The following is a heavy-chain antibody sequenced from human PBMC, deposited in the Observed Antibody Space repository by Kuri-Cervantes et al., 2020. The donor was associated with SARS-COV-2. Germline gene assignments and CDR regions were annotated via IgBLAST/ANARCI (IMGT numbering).Heavy chain of an antibody. CDR3: VGHGSSSI. J-gene: IGHJ4*02. D-gene: IGHD6-13*01. V-gene: IGHV3-23*01. CDR1: GFTFSTYA. Sequence: GESLKISCAASGFTFSTYAMSWVRQAPGKGLEWVSDISGISGYTYYADFVKGRFTTSRDDSKNTLYVHMNNLRVDDTAVYYCVGHGSSSIWGQGTLVTVSS. CDR2: ISGISGYT.